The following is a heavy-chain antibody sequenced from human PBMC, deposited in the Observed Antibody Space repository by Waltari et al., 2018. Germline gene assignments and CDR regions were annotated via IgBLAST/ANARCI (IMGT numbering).Heavy chain of an antibody. V-gene: IGHV4-39*01. CDR1: GGSISSSRDS. Sequence: QLQLEESRPGLVKPSETLSLTCTVSGGSISSSRDSWGWFRQPPGKGLECFGSIYYSGSTYHNPSIKMRVTISGDTSKNQFSLKLSSVTAADTAVYYCARGVRGVFFWGQGTLVTVSS. J-gene: IGHJ4*02. CDR3: ARGVRGVFF. CDR2: IYYSGST. D-gene: IGHD3-10*01.